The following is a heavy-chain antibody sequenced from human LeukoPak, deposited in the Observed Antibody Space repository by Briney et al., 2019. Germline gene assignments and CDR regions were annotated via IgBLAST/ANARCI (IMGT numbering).Heavy chain of an antibody. V-gene: IGHV3-30*04. Sequence: GSLRLSCAASGFTFSSYAMHWVRQAPGKGLEWVAVISYDGSNKYYADSVKGRFTISRDNSKNTLYLQMNSLRAEDTAVYYCARGLRLGELSFRPAFDIWGQGTMVTVSS. D-gene: IGHD3-16*02. CDR3: ARGLRLGELSFRPAFDI. J-gene: IGHJ3*02. CDR1: GFTFSSYA. CDR2: ISYDGSNK.